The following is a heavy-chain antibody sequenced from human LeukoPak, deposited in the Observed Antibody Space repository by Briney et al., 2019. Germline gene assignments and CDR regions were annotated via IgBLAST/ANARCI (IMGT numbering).Heavy chain of an antibody. CDR1: GFTFNKYA. Sequence: PGGSLRLSCAASGFTFNKYAMSWVRQSPGKGLEWVSAIGRSGAHSYYAASVKGRFSVSRDNTKNTFHLQMNSLRAEDTAIYYCAKLQTAVVPAATLGFDSWGQGTLVTVSS. CDR3: AKLQTAVVPAATLGFDS. CDR2: IGRSGAHS. J-gene: IGHJ4*02. V-gene: IGHV3-23*01. D-gene: IGHD2-2*01.